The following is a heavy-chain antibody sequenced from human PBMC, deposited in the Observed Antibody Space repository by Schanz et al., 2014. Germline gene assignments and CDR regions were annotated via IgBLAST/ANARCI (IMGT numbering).Heavy chain of an antibody. J-gene: IGHJ6*02. CDR1: GFTFSEVY. CDR3: ARGNYGMDV. Sequence: VRLVESGGGLVEPGGSLRLSCSGSGFTFSEVYMSWVRQAPGKGLGWISYVSNYDTTVSYADSVRGRFTISRDNAKNSLFLQMNSLRAEDTAKYYCARGNYGMDVWGQGTTVTVSS. CDR2: VSNYDTTV. V-gene: IGHV3-11*01.